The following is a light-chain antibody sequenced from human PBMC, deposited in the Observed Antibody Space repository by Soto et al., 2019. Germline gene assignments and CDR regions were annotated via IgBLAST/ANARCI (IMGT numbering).Light chain of an antibody. V-gene: IGKV1-6*01. J-gene: IGKJ4*01. CDR1: QVVTDW. CDR3: LQDYTYPRT. CDR2: GSS. Sequence: IEMTQSPSSVSASVGDSVSIXCRARQVVTDWVAWYQQKPXEAPXLXXYGSSSLLSGVQSRFSGTRSGTDFTLTISSLQPEDLAIYYCLQDYTYPRTFGGGTKV.